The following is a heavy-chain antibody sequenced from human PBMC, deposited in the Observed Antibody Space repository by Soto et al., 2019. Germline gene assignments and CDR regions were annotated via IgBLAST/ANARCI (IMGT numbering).Heavy chain of an antibody. J-gene: IGHJ6*02. CDR1: GGSISSGDYY. V-gene: IGHV4-30-4*01. CDR3: ARVLAYCGGDCYSGYYYGMDV. D-gene: IGHD2-21*02. CDR2: IYYSGST. Sequence: SETLSLTCTVSGGSISSGDYYWSWIRQPPGKGLEWIGYIYYSGSTYYNPSLKSRVTISVDTSKNQFSLKLSSVTAADTAVYYCARVLAYCGGDCYSGYYYGMDVWGQGTTVTVSS.